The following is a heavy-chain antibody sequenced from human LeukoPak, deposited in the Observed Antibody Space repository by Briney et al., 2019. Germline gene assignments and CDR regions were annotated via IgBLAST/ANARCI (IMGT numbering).Heavy chain of an antibody. CDR2: INHSGST. CDR3: ARQVGEAAAGDAYFDY. CDR1: GGSFSGYY. D-gene: IGHD6-13*01. V-gene: IGHV4-34*01. J-gene: IGHJ4*02. Sequence: SETLSLTCAVYGGSFSGYYWSWIRQPPGKGLEWIGEINHSGSTNYNPSLKSRVTISVDTSKNQFSLKLSSVTAADTAVYYCARQVGEAAAGDAYFDYWGQGTLVTVSS.